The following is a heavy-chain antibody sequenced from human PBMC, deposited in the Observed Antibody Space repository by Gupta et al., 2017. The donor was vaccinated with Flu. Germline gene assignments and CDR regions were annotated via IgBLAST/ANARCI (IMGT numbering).Heavy chain of an antibody. Sequence: EVQLVESGGGLVQPGRSLRLSCAASGFTFDDYAMHWIRQAPGKGLEWVSGITWNSGNIGYADSVKGRFTISRDNAKNSLYLLMNSLRAEDTALYYCAKAEYGYYDFWGQGALVTVSS. CDR3: AKAEYGYYDF. CDR2: ITWNSGNI. V-gene: IGHV3-9*01. J-gene: IGHJ4*02. D-gene: IGHD6-6*01. CDR1: GFTFDDYA.